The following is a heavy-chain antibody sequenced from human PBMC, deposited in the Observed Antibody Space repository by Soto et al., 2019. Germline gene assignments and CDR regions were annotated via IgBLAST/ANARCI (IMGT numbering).Heavy chain of an antibody. CDR3: ARGSLRTYYYDSSSPGAFEI. D-gene: IGHD3-22*01. J-gene: IGHJ3*02. Sequence: EVQLVESGGGLIQPGGSLRLSCAASGFTVSSNYMSWVRQAPGKGLEWVSVIYSGGSTYYADSVKGRFTISRDNSKNTLYLQMNSLRAEDTAMYYCARGSLRTYYYDSSSPGAFEIWGQGTMVTVSS. V-gene: IGHV3-53*01. CDR1: GFTVSSNY. CDR2: IYSGGST.